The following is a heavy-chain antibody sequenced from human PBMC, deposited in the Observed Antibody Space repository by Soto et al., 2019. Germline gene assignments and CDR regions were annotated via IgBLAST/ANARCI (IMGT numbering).Heavy chain of an antibody. CDR2: ISYDGSNK. D-gene: IGHD1-26*01. CDR1: GFTFSSYG. J-gene: IGHJ4*02. Sequence: GGSLRLSCAASGFTFSSYGMHWVRQAPGKGLEWVAVISYDGSNKYYADSVKGRFTISRGNSRNTLYLQMNSLRAEDTAVYYCAKEIPQQWWERQTQSRPIDYWGQGT. CDR3: AKEIPQQWWERQTQSRPIDY. V-gene: IGHV3-30*18.